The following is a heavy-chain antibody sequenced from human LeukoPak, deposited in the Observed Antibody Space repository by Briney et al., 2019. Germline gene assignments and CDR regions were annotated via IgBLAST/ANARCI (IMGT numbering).Heavy chain of an antibody. D-gene: IGHD3-9*01. V-gene: IGHV4-61*01. J-gene: IGHJ4*02. CDR3: ARGDDILTGYYPFDH. CDR1: GGSVSSGSYY. Sequence: SETLSLTCTVSGGSVSSGSYYWSRIRQPPGKGLAWIGYIYYTGSTNYNPSLKSRVTISVDTSKNQFSLKLSSVTAADTAVYYCARGDDILTGYYPFDHWGEGTLVTVSS. CDR2: IYYTGST.